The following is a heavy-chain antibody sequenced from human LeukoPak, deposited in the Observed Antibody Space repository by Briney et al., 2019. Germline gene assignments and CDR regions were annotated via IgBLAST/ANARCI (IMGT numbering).Heavy chain of an antibody. CDR2: ISSRSTYV. CDR1: GFTFSDYS. Sequence: GGSLRLSCAASGFTFSDYSINWVRQAPGKGLEWVSSISSRSTYVFYADSVKGRFAISRDNAKNSMYLQMNGLRAEDTAVYYCARFRIDGSNYNDYWGQGTLVTVSS. D-gene: IGHD5-24*01. J-gene: IGHJ4*02. CDR3: ARFRIDGSNYNDY. V-gene: IGHV3-21*06.